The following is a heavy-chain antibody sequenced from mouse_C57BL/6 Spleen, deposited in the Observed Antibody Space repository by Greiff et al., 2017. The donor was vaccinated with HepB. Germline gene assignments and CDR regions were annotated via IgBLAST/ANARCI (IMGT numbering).Heavy chain of an antibody. CDR1: GYTFTDYY. V-gene: IGHV1-26*01. D-gene: IGHD1-1*01. CDR3: ARATTVVALYYYAMDY. J-gene: IGHJ4*01. CDR2: INPNNGGT. Sequence: EVQLQQSGPELVKPGASVKISCKASGYTFTDYYMNWVKQSHGKSLEWIGDINPNNGGTSYNQKFKGKATLTVDKSSSTAYMELRSLTSEDSAVYYCARATTVVALYYYAMDYWGQGTSVTVSS.